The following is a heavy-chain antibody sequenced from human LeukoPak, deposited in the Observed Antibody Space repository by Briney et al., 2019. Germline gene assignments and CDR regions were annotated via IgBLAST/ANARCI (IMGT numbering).Heavy chain of an antibody. CDR1: GFTFSSYW. Sequence: PGGSLRLSCAASGFTFSSYWMSWVRQAPGKGLEWVANIKQDGSEKYYVDSVKGRFTISRDNAKNSLYLQMNSLRAEDTAVYYCARGVGFSHDAFDIWGQGTMVTVSS. V-gene: IGHV3-7*01. CDR2: IKQDGSEK. J-gene: IGHJ3*02. D-gene: IGHD2-15*01. CDR3: ARGVGFSHDAFDI.